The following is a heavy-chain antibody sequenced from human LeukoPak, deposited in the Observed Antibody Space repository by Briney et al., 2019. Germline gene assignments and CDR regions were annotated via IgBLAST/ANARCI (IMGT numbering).Heavy chain of an antibody. V-gene: IGHV4-39*01. CDR3: AGHYDSSGYYYSDAFDI. CDR1: GGSISSSSYY. Sequence: SETLSLTCTVSGGSISSSSYYWGWIRQPPGKGLEWIGSIYYSGSTYYNPSLKSRVTISVDTSKNQFSLKLSSVTAADTAVYYCAGHYDSSGYYYSDAFDIWGQGTMVTVSS. J-gene: IGHJ3*02. CDR2: IYYSGST. D-gene: IGHD3-22*01.